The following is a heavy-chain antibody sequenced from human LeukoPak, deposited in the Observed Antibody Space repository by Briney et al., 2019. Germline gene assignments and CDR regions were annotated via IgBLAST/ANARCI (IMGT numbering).Heavy chain of an antibody. CDR2: IWYDGSNK. CDR1: GFTFSSYG. D-gene: IGHD6-13*01. Sequence: GGSLRLSCAASGFTFSSYGMHWVRQAPGKGLEWVAVIWYDGSNKYYADSVKGRFTISRDNSKNTLYLQMNSLRAEDTAVYYCARGRGSSSWYHFDYWGQGTLVTFAS. V-gene: IGHV3-33*01. CDR3: ARGRGSSSWYHFDY. J-gene: IGHJ4*02.